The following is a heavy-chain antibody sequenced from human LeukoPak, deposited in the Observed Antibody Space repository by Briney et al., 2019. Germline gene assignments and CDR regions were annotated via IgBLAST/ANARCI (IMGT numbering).Heavy chain of an antibody. CDR2: ISYSGTT. CDR1: GGSVSSDSDY. J-gene: IGHJ4*02. V-gene: IGHV4-61*01. CDR3: AGAPNPTFFDY. Sequence: PSETLSLTCTVSGGSVSSDSDYWSWIRQPPGKGLEWIGHISYSGTTNYNPSLRSRVIISIDISQNQFSLRLSSVTAADTAVYYCAGAPNPTFFDYWGQGPLATVSS.